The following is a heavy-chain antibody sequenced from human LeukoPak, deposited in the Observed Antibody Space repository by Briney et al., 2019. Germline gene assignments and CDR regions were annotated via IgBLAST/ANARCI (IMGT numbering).Heavy chain of an antibody. Sequence: SETLSLTCAVYGGSFSGYYWSWIRQPPGKGLEWIGEINHSGSTNYNPSLKSRATISVDTSKNQFSLKLSSVTAADTAVYYCARHVYDFWSGPLDYWGQGTLVTVS. D-gene: IGHD3-3*01. J-gene: IGHJ4*02. CDR3: ARHVYDFWSGPLDY. CDR1: GGSFSGYY. CDR2: INHSGST. V-gene: IGHV4-34*01.